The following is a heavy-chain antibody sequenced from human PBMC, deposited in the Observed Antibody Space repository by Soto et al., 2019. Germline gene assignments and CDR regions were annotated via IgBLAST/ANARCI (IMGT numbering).Heavy chain of an antibody. CDR1: GFTLSRYG. Sequence: QVQLVESGGGVVQPGRSLRLSCAASGFTLSRYGMHWVRHAPGKGLEWVAVISFEGNTQYYADSVKGRFTISRDNSKDTLSLQMHSLRPEDTAVYYCARGAEHQLISRDYFYGMDVWGQGTTVSVSS. CDR2: ISFEGNTQ. D-gene: IGHD3-16*01. V-gene: IGHV3-30*05. CDR3: ARGAEHQLISRDYFYGMDV. J-gene: IGHJ6*02.